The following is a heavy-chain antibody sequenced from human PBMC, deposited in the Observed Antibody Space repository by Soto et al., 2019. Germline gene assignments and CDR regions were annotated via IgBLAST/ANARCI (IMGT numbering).Heavy chain of an antibody. V-gene: IGHV3-48*01. CDR1: GFTFSSYS. D-gene: IGHD3-9*01. CDR2: ISSSSSTI. Sequence: GGSLRLSCAASGFTFSSYSMNWVRQAPGKGLEWVSYISSSSSTIYYADSVKGRFTISRDNAKNSLYLQMNSLRAEDTAVYYCARDTLRYFDWSGPYAFAIWGQGTMVTVSS. CDR3: ARDTLRYFDWSGPYAFAI. J-gene: IGHJ3*02.